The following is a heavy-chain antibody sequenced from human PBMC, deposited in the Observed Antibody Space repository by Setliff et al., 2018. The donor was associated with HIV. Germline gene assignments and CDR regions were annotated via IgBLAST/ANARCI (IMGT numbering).Heavy chain of an antibody. Sequence: PSETLSLTCAVYGESFSGFYWNWVRQAPGKGLEWVASIDHFGSEENYVDSVKGRFTISRDNTKNSLHLQLDSLSAEDAAVYFCVRDGHLYGQPFDYWGQGALVTVSS. CDR3: VRDGHLYGQPFDY. V-gene: IGHV3-7*03. D-gene: IGHD3-10*01. CDR1: GESFSGFY. CDR2: IDHFGSEE. J-gene: IGHJ4*02.